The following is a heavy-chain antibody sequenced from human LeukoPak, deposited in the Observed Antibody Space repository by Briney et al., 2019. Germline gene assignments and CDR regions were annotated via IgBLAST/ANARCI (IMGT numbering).Heavy chain of an antibody. CDR2: IYTTGRN. CDR3: ARSGYTISAYHSDF. V-gene: IGHV4-4*07. CDR1: GVSIQSYW. D-gene: IGHD5-18*01. Sequence: SETLPLTCDVSGVSIQSYWWSWVRKPAGKGLEWIGRIYTTGRNNYSPSFQSRVTMSIDVSSNQFSLTLRSVTAADTAVYYCARSGYTISAYHSDFWGQGAPVTVSS. J-gene: IGHJ4*02.